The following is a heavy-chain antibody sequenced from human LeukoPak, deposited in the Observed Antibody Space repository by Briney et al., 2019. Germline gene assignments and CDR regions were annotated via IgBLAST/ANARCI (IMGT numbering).Heavy chain of an antibody. CDR1: GGSISSSSYY. V-gene: IGHV4-39*07. Sequence: SETLSLTCTVSGGSISSSSYYWGWIRQPPGKGLEWIGSIYYSGSTYYNPSLKSRVTIFVDTSKNQFSLKLSSVTAADTAVYYCARVGYYYDSSGYYYARWDAFDIWGQGTMVTVSS. CDR3: ARVGYYYDSSGYYYARWDAFDI. D-gene: IGHD3-22*01. CDR2: IYYSGST. J-gene: IGHJ3*02.